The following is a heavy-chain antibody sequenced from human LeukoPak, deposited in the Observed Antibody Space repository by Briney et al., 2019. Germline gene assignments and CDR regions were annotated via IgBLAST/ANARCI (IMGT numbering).Heavy chain of an antibody. D-gene: IGHD6-13*01. Sequence: PGGSLRLSCAASGFTFSSYWMSWVRQAPGKGLEWVSGISWNSGSIGYADSVKGRFTISRDNAKNSLYLQMNSLRAEDTALYYCAKDSLGSSWYGGYFDYWGQGTLVTVSS. J-gene: IGHJ4*02. CDR1: GFTFSSYW. V-gene: IGHV3-9*01. CDR2: ISWNSGSI. CDR3: AKDSLGSSWYGGYFDY.